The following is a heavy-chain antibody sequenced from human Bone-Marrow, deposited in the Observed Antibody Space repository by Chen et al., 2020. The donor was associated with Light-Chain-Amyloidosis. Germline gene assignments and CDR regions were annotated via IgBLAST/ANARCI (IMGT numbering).Heavy chain of an antibody. CDR2: IYYSGTT. D-gene: IGHD5-12*01. V-gene: IGHV4-31*03. J-gene: IGHJ3*01. CDR1: GGSISSSGHY. Sequence: QVQLQESGPGLVKTSQTLSLTCTVSGGSISSSGHYWSWIRQQPGKGLEWMGFIYYSGTTYYNPSLKNRITISLDTSKNQFSLKLSAVTAADTAVYYCARSYSAYDPRAAFDFWGQETKVTVSS. CDR3: ARSYSAYDPRAAFDF.